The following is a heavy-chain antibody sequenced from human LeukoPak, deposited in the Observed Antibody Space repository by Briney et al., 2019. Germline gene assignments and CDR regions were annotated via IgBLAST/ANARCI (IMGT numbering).Heavy chain of an antibody. CDR1: GGSFSGYY. J-gene: IGHJ5*02. Sequence: RSETLSLTCAVYGGSFSGYYWSWFRQPPGKGLEWIGDINHGGYTNDNPSLKSRVTLSVDTSKNQFPLKLSSVTAADTAVYYCARAYYDSSGYALNWFDPWGQGNLVTVSS. V-gene: IGHV4-34*01. CDR2: INHGGYT. CDR3: ARAYYDSSGYALNWFDP. D-gene: IGHD3-22*01.